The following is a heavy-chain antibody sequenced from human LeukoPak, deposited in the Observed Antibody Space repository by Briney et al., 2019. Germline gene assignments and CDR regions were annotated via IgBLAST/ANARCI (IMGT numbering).Heavy chain of an antibody. Sequence: PSETLSLTCAVSGYSISSGYYWGWIRQPPGKGLEWIGSIYHSVSTYYNPSLKSRVTISVDTSKNQFSLKLSSVTAADTAVYYCARHYSSALDYWGQGTLVTVSS. J-gene: IGHJ4*02. CDR3: ARHYSSALDY. CDR2: IYHSVST. V-gene: IGHV4-38-2*01. CDR1: GYSISSGYY. D-gene: IGHD2-21*01.